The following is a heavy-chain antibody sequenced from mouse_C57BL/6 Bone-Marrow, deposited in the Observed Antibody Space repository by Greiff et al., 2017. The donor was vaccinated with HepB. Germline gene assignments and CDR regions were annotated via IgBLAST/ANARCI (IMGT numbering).Heavy chain of an antibody. D-gene: IGHD2-2*01. V-gene: IGHV1-61*01. J-gene: IGHJ3*01. CDR1: GYTFTSYW. Sequence: QVQLQQPGAELVRPGSSVKLSCKASGYTFTSYWMEWVKQRPGQGLEWIGNIYPSDSETHYNQKFKDKATLTVDKSSSTAYMQLSSLTSEDSAVYCGAGWGGYDAYWGQGTLVTVSA. CDR2: IYPSDSET. CDR3: AGWGGYDAY.